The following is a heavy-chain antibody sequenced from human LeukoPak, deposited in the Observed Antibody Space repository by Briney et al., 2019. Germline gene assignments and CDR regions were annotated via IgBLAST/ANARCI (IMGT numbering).Heavy chain of an antibody. J-gene: IGHJ3*02. V-gene: IGHV4-61*10. D-gene: IGHD4-17*01. CDR2: IYNAGST. CDR3: AREGLYGDYVGPAFDI. Sequence: SSETLSLTCTVSGGSISSGGYFWSWIRQPVEKGLEWIGRIYNAGSTNYNPSLQSRVTISLDTSKNQFSLRLSSVTAADTAVYYCAREGLYGDYVGPAFDIWGQGTMVTVSS. CDR1: GGSISSGGYF.